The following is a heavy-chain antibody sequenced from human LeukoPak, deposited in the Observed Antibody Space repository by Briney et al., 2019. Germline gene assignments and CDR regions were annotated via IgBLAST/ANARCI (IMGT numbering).Heavy chain of an antibody. CDR1: GGSISSISYY. J-gene: IGHJ4*02. D-gene: IGHD3-22*01. CDR3: ARTPTMIVVVRD. V-gene: IGHV4-39*01. Sequence: PSETLSLTCTVSGGSISSISYYWGWIRQPPGKGLEWIGSIYYSGSTYYNPSLKSRVTISVDTSKNQFSLKLSSVTAADTAVYYCARTPTMIVVVRDWGQGTLVTVSS. CDR2: IYYSGST.